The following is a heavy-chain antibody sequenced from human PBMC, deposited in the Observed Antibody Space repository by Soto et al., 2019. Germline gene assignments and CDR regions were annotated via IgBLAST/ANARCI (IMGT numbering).Heavy chain of an antibody. CDR3: AKARIVGATIVYYFDY. Sequence: PVGSLRLSCAASGFTFSSYAMSWVRQAPGKGLEWVSAISGSGGSTYYADSVKGRFTISRDNSKNTLYLQMNSLRAEDTAVYYCAKARIVGATIVYYFDYWGQGTLVTVSS. CDR1: GFTFSSYA. J-gene: IGHJ4*02. V-gene: IGHV3-23*01. D-gene: IGHD1-26*01. CDR2: ISGSGGST.